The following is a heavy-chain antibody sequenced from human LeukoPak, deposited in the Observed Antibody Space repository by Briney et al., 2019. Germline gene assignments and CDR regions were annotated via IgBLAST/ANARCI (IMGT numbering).Heavy chain of an antibody. CDR2: IYYSGST. CDR3: ASKPLTSSIAAVDH. Sequence: SETLSLTCTVSGGSISSYYWSWIRQPPGKGLEWIGYIYYSGSTNYNPSLKSRVTISVDTSKNQFSLKLTSVTAADTAVYYCASKPLTSSIAAVDHWGQGTLVTVSS. V-gene: IGHV4-59*08. D-gene: IGHD6-25*01. J-gene: IGHJ4*02. CDR1: GGSISSYY.